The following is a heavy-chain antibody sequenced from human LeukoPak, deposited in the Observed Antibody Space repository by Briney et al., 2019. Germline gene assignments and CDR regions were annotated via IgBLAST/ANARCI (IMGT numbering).Heavy chain of an antibody. CDR3: AKDLFQLGYCSSTSCYRGDYYYYMDV. J-gene: IGHJ6*03. V-gene: IGHV3-66*01. Sequence: GGSLRLSCAASGFTVSSNYMSWVRQAPGKGLEWVSVIYSGGSTYYADSVKGRFTISRDNSKNTLYLQMNSLRAEDTAVYYCAKDLFQLGYCSSTSCYRGDYYYYMDVWGKGTTVTVSS. D-gene: IGHD2-2*02. CDR1: GFTVSSNY. CDR2: IYSGGST.